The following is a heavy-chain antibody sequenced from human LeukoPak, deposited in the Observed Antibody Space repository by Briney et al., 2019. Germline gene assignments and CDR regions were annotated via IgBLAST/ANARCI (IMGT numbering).Heavy chain of an antibody. V-gene: IGHV3-30*04. CDR1: GFTFSSYA. CDR3: ARVAVAGQNYYYYYGMDV. CDR2: ISYDGSNK. D-gene: IGHD6-19*01. J-gene: IGHJ6*02. Sequence: AGGSLRLSCAASGFTFSSYAMHWVRQAPGEGLEWVAVISYDGSNKYYADSVKGRFTISRDNSKNTLYLQMNSLRAEDTAVYYCARVAVAGQNYYYYYGMDVWGQGTTVTVSS.